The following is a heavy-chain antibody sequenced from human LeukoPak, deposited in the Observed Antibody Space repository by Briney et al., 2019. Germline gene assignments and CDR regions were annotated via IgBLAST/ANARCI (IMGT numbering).Heavy chain of an antibody. CDR3: AKEASYYDFWSGYYRYYFDY. CDR2: IYSGGST. CDR1: GFTVSSKY. V-gene: IGHV3-53*01. J-gene: IGHJ4*02. Sequence: AGGSLRLSCAASGFTVSSKYMSWVRQAPGKGLEWVSVIYSGGSTYYADSVKGRFTISRDNSKNTLYLQMNSLRAEDTAVYYCAKEASYYDFWSGYYRYYFDYWGQGTLVTVSS. D-gene: IGHD3-3*01.